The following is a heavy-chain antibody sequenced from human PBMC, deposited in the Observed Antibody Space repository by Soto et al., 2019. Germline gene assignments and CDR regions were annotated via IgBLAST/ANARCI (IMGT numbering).Heavy chain of an antibody. CDR1: GFSLSTSGGG. Sequence: QITLKESGPTLVKPTQTLTLTCTFSGFSLSTSGGGVGWIRQPPGKALEWLALIYWDDDKRYSPSLKNRLTITKDTSKNPVVLTMTHMDPPDTATYYCAHRHAQQQLVSEGFDPWGQGTLVTVSS. CDR3: AHRHAQQQLVSEGFDP. V-gene: IGHV2-5*02. D-gene: IGHD6-13*01. CDR2: IYWDDDK. J-gene: IGHJ5*02.